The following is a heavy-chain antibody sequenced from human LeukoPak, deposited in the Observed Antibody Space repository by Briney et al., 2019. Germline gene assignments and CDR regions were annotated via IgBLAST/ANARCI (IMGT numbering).Heavy chain of an antibody. J-gene: IGHJ4*02. CDR2: ISGSGGST. CDR3: AKAVGLYDSAYY. Sequence: PGGSLRLSCAASGFTFSSYAMSWVRQAPGKGLEWVSAISGSGGSTYYADSVKGRFTISRDNFKNTLYLQMNSLRAEDTAVYYCAKAVGLYDSAYYWGQGTLVTVSS. D-gene: IGHD3-22*01. CDR1: GFTFSSYA. V-gene: IGHV3-23*01.